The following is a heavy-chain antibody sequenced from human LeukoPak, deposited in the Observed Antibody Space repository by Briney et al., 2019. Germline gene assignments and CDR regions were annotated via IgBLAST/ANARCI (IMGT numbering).Heavy chain of an antibody. Sequence: ASVKVSCKASGYTFTGYYMHWVRQAPGQGLEWMGWINPNSGGTNYAQKFQGRVTMTRDTSISTAYMELSRLRSDDTAVYYCAREVGIAAAGTGWFDPWGQGTLVTVSS. CDR3: AREVGIAAAGTGWFDP. V-gene: IGHV1-2*02. CDR1: GYTFTGYY. CDR2: INPNSGGT. D-gene: IGHD6-13*01. J-gene: IGHJ5*02.